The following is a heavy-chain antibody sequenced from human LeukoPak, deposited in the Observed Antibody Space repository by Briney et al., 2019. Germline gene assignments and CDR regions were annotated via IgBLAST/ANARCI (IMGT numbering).Heavy chain of an antibody. CDR3: ARGWFGFWYNSDADDNAFDI. V-gene: IGHV4-34*01. D-gene: IGHD1-1*01. CDR2: INHSGRT. Sequence: PSETPSLTCAVYGGSFSAYFWSWIRQVPGKGLEWIGEINHSGRTNYNPSLKSRVTISVDTSKNQVSLKLRFVTATDTAVYYCARGWFGFWYNSDADDNAFDIWGQGTMVTVSS. J-gene: IGHJ3*02. CDR1: GGSFSAYF.